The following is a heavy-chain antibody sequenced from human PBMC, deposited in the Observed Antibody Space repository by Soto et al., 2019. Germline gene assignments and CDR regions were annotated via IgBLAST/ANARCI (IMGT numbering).Heavy chain of an antibody. CDR2: ISAYNGNT. CDR1: GYTFTSYG. Sequence: QVQLVQSGAEVKKPGASVKVSCKASGYTFTSYGISWVRQAPGQGLEWMGWISAYNGNTNYAQKLQGRVTMTTDTSTSTAYMELRSRRSDDTAVYYCARVPPLALGYCSSTSCDNWFDPWGQGTLVTVSS. V-gene: IGHV1-18*04. J-gene: IGHJ5*02. CDR3: ARVPPLALGYCSSTSCDNWFDP. D-gene: IGHD2-2*01.